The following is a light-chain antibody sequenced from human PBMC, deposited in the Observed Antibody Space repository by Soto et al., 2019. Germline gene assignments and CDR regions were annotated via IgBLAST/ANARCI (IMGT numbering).Light chain of an antibody. J-gene: IGKJ1*01. V-gene: IGKV1-5*03. CDR3: QHYNTYPWT. CDR2: KAS. Sequence: EIQMTQSPSILCAYVGERGTMTCRASQSISSWLAWYQQKPGKAPNLLIHKASHLESGVPSRFSGSGSGTEFTLTISSLQPGDFATYYCQHYNTYPWTFGQGTKVDI. CDR1: QSISSW.